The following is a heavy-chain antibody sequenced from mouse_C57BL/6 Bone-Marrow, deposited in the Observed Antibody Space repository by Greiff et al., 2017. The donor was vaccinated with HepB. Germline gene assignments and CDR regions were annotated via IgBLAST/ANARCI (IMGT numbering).Heavy chain of an antibody. CDR1: GFTFSSYA. CDR3: ARGPLYYGSYFAY. CDR2: ISDGGSYT. Sequence: EVQVVESGGGLVKPGGSLKLSCAASGFTFSSYAMSWVRQTPEKRLEWVATISDGGSYTYYPDNVKGRFTISRDNAKNNLYLQMSHLKSEDTAMYYCARGPLYYGSYFAYWGQGTTLTVSS. D-gene: IGHD1-1*01. J-gene: IGHJ2*01. V-gene: IGHV5-4*01.